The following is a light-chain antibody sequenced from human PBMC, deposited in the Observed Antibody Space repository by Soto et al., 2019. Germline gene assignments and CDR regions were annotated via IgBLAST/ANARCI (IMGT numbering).Light chain of an antibody. J-gene: IGKJ4*01. V-gene: IGKV1-5*03. Sequence: DIQMTQSPSAVSGSVGDRVTITCRASQTISSWLAWYQQKPGKAPKLLIYKASTLKSGVPSRFSGSGSGTEFTLTISSLQPDDFATYYCQQYNSYPLTFGGGSKVDIK. CDR1: QTISSW. CDR3: QQYNSYPLT. CDR2: KAS.